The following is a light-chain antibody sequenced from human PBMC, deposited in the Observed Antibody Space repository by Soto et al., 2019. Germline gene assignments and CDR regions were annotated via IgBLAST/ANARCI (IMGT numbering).Light chain of an antibody. J-gene: IGKJ4*01. CDR2: AAS. Sequence: DIQMTQSPSSLSASVGDRVTINCRASQNIGVYLNWYQQKLGKAPKLLIYAASSLQSGVPSRFSGSGSGTDFTLTISSLQPEDFAPYYCQQSYSTPLTFGGGTKVEI. V-gene: IGKV1-39*01. CDR3: QQSYSTPLT. CDR1: QNIGVY.